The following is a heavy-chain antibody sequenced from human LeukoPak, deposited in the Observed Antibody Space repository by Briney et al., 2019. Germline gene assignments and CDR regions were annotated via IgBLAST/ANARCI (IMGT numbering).Heavy chain of an antibody. CDR1: GFTFSDYY. CDR2: ISSSGSTI. Sequence: PGGSLRLSCAASGFTFSDYYMSWIRQAPGKGLEWVSYISSSGSTIYYADSVKGRFTISRDNAKNSLYLQMNSLRAEDTAVYYCARTYYDFWSGYENWFDPWGQGTLVTVSS. CDR3: ARTYYDFWSGYENWFDP. D-gene: IGHD3-3*01. J-gene: IGHJ5*02. V-gene: IGHV3-11*01.